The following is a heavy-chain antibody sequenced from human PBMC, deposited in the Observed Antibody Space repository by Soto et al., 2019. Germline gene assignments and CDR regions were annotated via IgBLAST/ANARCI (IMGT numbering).Heavy chain of an antibody. CDR1: GFTFSSYA. CDR2: ISYDGSNK. D-gene: IGHD2-15*01. CDR3: AIGTGGYCSGGSCPPLT. Sequence: PGGSLRLSCAASGFTFSSYAMHWVRQAPGKGLEWVAVISYDGSNKYSADSVEGRFTISRDNSKNTLYLQMNSLRAEDTAVYYCAIGTGGYCSGGSCPPLTWGQGTLVTVSS. J-gene: IGHJ5*02. V-gene: IGHV3-30-3*01.